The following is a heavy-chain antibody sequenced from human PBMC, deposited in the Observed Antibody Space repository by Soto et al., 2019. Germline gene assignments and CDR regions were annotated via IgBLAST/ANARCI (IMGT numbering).Heavy chain of an antibody. CDR1: GFTFSSYS. D-gene: IGHD3-3*01. CDR3: ARKGVEYYDFWSGYYRYYYYGMDV. V-gene: IGHV3-21*01. J-gene: IGHJ6*02. CDR2: ISSSSSYI. Sequence: PGGSLRLSCAASGFTFSSYSMNWVRQAPGKGLEWVSSISSSSSYIYYADSVKGRFTISRDNAKNSLYLQMNSLRAEDTAVYYCARKGVEYYDFWSGYYRYYYYGMDVWGQGTTVPVSS.